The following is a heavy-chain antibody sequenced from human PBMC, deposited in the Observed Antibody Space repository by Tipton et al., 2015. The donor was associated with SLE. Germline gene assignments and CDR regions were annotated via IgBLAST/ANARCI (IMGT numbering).Heavy chain of an antibody. Sequence: TLSLTCTVSGGSIRGQYWSWIRQAPGKGLEWIGYISYSGSTKYNPSLKNRVTISVDTSSNQFSLKLSSMTAADTAVYYCATIDPDVDSGVIPGDYWGQGTLVTVSS. J-gene: IGHJ4*02. CDR2: ISYSGST. D-gene: IGHD2-15*01. CDR3: ATIDPDVDSGVIPGDY. CDR1: GGSIRGQY. V-gene: IGHV4-59*11.